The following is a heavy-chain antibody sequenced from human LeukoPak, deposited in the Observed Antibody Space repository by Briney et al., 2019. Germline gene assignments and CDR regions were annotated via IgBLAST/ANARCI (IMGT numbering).Heavy chain of an antibody. J-gene: IGHJ4*02. CDR3: AADREGFGELFDY. Sequence: GTSVKVSCKASGFTFTSSAMQWVRQARGQRLECIGWIVVGSGNTNYAQKFQERVTITRDMSTSTAYMELSSLRSEDTAVYYCAADREGFGELFDYWGQGTLVTVSS. CDR1: GFTFTSSA. D-gene: IGHD3-10*01. CDR2: IVVGSGNT. V-gene: IGHV1-58*02.